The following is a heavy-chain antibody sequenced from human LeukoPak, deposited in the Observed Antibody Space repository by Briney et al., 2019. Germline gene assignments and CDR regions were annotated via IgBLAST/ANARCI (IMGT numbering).Heavy chain of an antibody. CDR2: IRSKTDGGTT. CDR3: TTDYYDSSAYPLNFDY. J-gene: IGHJ4*02. CDR1: GFSFNYAW. D-gene: IGHD3-22*01. Sequence: PGGSLRLSCAASGFSFNYAWMSWVRQAPGKGLEWVGRIRSKTDGGTTDYAAPVKGRFTISRDDSKNTLHLQMNSLKTEDTAVYYCTTDYYDSSAYPLNFDYWGQGTLVTVSS. V-gene: IGHV3-15*01.